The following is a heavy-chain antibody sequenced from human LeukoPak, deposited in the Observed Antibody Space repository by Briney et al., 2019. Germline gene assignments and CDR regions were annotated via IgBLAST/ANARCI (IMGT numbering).Heavy chain of an antibody. CDR2: IYNSGIT. Sequence: PSETLSLTCTVSGGPISSYYWSWIRQPAGKGLEWIGRIYNSGITNYNPSLKSRVTMSMDTSMNQFSLKLRSVTAADTAVYYCARDYGDFPAYYFDYWGQGTLVTVSS. CDR3: ARDYGDFPAYYFDY. CDR1: GGPISSYY. J-gene: IGHJ4*02. V-gene: IGHV4-4*07. D-gene: IGHD4-17*01.